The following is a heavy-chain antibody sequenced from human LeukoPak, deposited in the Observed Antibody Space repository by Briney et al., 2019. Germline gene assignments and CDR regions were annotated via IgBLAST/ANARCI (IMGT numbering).Heavy chain of an antibody. V-gene: IGHV3-48*01. CDR3: ARRDRSGYSSSEDYMDV. CDR1: GFTFSSYS. Sequence: GGSLRLSCAASGFTFSSYSMNWVRQAPGKGLEWVSYISSSSSTIYYADSVKGRFTISRDNAKNSLYLQMNSLRAEDTAVYYCARRDRSGYSSSEDYMDVWGKGTTVTVSS. D-gene: IGHD6-6*01. CDR2: ISSSSSTI. J-gene: IGHJ6*03.